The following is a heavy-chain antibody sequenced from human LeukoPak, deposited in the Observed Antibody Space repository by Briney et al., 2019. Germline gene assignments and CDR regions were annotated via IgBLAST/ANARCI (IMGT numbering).Heavy chain of an antibody. V-gene: IGHV3-23*01. J-gene: IGHJ4*02. CDR2: IGGSGGGT. CDR3: AKMAVTAMTYYFDD. CDR1: GFTFNSYT. D-gene: IGHD2-2*01. Sequence: PGGSLRLSCAASGFTFNSYTMTWVRQAPGKGLEWVSVIGGSGGGTDYADSVKGRFTIFRDNSKNTVYLQMNSLRVEDTAVYYCAKMAVTAMTYYFDDWGQGTLVTVS.